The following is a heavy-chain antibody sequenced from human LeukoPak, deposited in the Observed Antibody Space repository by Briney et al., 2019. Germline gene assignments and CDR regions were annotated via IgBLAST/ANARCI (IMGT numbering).Heavy chain of an antibody. J-gene: IGHJ4*02. CDR2: INSGGSET. Sequence: PGGSLRLSCAASGFTFSSFWMHWVRQGPGKGLVWVSRINSGGSETTYADSVKGRFTLSRDNAKNTLYLQMNSLRAEDTAVYYCAREMGWNYGDYWGQGTLVTVCS. D-gene: IGHD1-7*01. CDR1: GFTFSSFW. CDR3: AREMGWNYGDY. V-gene: IGHV3-74*01.